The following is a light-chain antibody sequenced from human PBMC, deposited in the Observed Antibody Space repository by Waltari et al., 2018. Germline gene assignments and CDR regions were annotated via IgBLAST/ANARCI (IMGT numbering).Light chain of an antibody. J-gene: IGKJ1*01. Sequence: EIVLTQSPATLSVSRGERVTLPCRPSQSVSSNLAWYQQKPGQAPRLIIYAASNRATGIPASVSGSGTGTEFTLTISSLQSEDFAVYYCQENNHWPPVWTFGQGTNVEIK. V-gene: IGKV3-15*01. CDR2: AAS. CDR3: QENNHWPPVWT. CDR1: QSVSSN.